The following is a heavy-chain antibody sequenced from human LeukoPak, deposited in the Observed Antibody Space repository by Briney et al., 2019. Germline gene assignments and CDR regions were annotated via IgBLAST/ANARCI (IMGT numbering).Heavy chain of an antibody. Sequence: SETLSLTCAVSGYSISSGYYWGWIRQPPGKGLEWIGSIYHSGSTNYNPSLKSRVTMSVDTSKNQFSLKLSSVTAADTAVYYCARAMGAAAGYYFDYWGQGTLVTVSS. J-gene: IGHJ4*02. CDR2: IYHSGST. V-gene: IGHV4-38-2*01. CDR3: ARAMGAAAGYYFDY. D-gene: IGHD6-13*01. CDR1: GYSISSGYY.